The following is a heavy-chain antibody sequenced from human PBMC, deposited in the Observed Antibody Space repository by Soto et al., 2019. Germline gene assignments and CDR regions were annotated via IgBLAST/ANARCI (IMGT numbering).Heavy chain of an antibody. CDR2: IYYSGST. Sequence: QVQLQESGPGLVKPSQTLSLTCTVSGGSISSGGYYWSWIRQHPGKGLEWIGYIYYSGSTYYNPSLKSRVTMSVDTSENQFSLRLSSVTAADTGVYYCARKDSGYADYMDVWGKGTTVTVS. D-gene: IGHD5-12*01. V-gene: IGHV4-31*03. J-gene: IGHJ6*03. CDR1: GGSISSGGYY. CDR3: ARKDSGYADYMDV.